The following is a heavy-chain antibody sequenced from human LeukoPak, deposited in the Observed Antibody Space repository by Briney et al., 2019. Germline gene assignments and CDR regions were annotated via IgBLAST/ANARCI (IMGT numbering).Heavy chain of an antibody. CDR1: GGSLSNIY. CDR2: IHYSGTT. CDR3: VRADWGYWYLDL. D-gene: IGHD7-27*01. V-gene: IGHV4-59*01. Sequence: SETLSLACTVSGGSLSNIYWTWIRQPPGKGLEWIGYIHYSGTTNYSPSLKSRVTMSLDTSKKYFSLNLRSVTAADTAVYYCVRADWGYWYLDLWGRGTLVTVSS. J-gene: IGHJ2*01.